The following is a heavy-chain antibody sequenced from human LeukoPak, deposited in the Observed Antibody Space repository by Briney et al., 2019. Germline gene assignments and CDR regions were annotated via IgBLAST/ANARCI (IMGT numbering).Heavy chain of an antibody. J-gene: IGHJ4*02. CDR2: ISGSDGST. D-gene: IGHD2-15*01. CDR1: GFTFSSYA. CDR3: AKGRGYCTGGSCYSDY. V-gene: IGHV3-23*01. Sequence: PGGSLRLSCAASGFTFSSYAMSWVRQAPGKGLEWVSTISGSDGSTYYADSVKGRFTISRDNSKNTLYLQMNSLRVEDTAIYYRAKGRGYCTGGSCYSDYWGQRTLVTVSS.